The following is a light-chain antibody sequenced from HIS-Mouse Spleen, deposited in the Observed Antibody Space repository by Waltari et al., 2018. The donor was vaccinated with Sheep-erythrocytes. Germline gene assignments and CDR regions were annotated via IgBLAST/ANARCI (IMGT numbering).Light chain of an antibody. CDR2: EGS. V-gene: IGLV2-23*01. CDR1: SSHFGCSNL. Sequence: QSALTQPASVSGSPGQSITIPCTGTSSHFGCSNLDSWYQQHPGKAPKLMIYEGSKRPSGVSNRFSGSKSGNTASLTISGLQAEDEADYYCCSYAGSSTPWVFGGGTKLTVL. CDR3: CSYAGSSTPWV. J-gene: IGLJ3*02.